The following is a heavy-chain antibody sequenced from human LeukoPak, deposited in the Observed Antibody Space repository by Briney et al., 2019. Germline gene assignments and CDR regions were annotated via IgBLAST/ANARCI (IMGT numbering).Heavy chain of an antibody. D-gene: IGHD3-3*01. CDR3: AKETDYDFWSQGYGMDV. CDR1: GFTFSSYG. V-gene: IGHV3-30*18. Sequence: PGGSLRLSCAASGFTFSSYGMHWVRQAPGKGLEWVAVISYDGSNKYYADSVKGRFTISRDNSKNTLYLQMNSLRAEDTAVYYCAKETDYDFWSQGYGMDVWGQGTTVTVSS. J-gene: IGHJ6*02. CDR2: ISYDGSNK.